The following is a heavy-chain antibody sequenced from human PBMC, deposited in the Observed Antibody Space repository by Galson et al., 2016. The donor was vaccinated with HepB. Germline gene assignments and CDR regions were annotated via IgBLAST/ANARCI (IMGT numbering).Heavy chain of an antibody. CDR3: AREQPTVSGMDV. CDR1: GYTFTGYY. J-gene: IGHJ6*02. D-gene: IGHD4-17*01. Sequence: SVKVSCKASGYTFTGYYMHWVRQAPGQGLEWMGRINPNSGSTNSEQTVQGRVTMTRDASISTAYVEPIRLRSDDTAVYSCAREQPTVSGMDVWGQGTPVTVSS. V-gene: IGHV1-2*02. CDR2: INPNSGST.